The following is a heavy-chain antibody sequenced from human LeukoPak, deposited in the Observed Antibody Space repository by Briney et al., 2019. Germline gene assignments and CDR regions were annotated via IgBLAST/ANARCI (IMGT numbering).Heavy chain of an antibody. J-gene: IGHJ3*01. Sequence: GGSLRLSCAASGFTFSSYSMNWVRHAPGTGLEWVASIRGDGGQTLYLDSVRGRFTISRDNAKSSLYLQMNSLRVEDTGVYYCARYNDIAVGDSFDVWGQGTKVTVSS. CDR1: GFTFSSYS. D-gene: IGHD2-15*01. CDR2: IRGDGGQT. V-gene: IGHV3-7*01. CDR3: ARYNDIAVGDSFDV.